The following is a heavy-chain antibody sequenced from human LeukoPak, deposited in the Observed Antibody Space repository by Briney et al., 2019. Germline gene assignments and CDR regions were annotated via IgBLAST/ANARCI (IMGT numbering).Heavy chain of an antibody. Sequence: KPGGSLRLSCAAFGLTFSDYTMNWVRQAPEKGLEWVSSVSGTSRYIYYADSVKGRFTISRDNAKNSLYLQMDSLRAEDTAVYYCARDRPYTGCSYDAFDLWGQGTMVTVSS. CDR3: ARDRPYTGCSYDAFDL. CDR1: GLTFSDYT. V-gene: IGHV3-21*01. D-gene: IGHD5-12*01. J-gene: IGHJ3*01. CDR2: VSGTSRYI.